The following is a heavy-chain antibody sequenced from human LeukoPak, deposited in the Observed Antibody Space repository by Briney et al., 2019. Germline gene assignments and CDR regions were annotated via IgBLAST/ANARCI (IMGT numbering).Heavy chain of an antibody. CDR2: INPSGGST. CDR1: GYTFTSYY. CDR3: ARDRESSDFWSGHHYYYMDV. D-gene: IGHD3-3*01. J-gene: IGHJ6*03. V-gene: IGHV1-46*01. Sequence: ASVKVSCKASGYTFTSYYMHWVRQAPGQGLEWMGIINPSGGSTSYAQKFQGRVTMTRDTSTSTVYMELSSLRSEDTAVYYCARDRESSDFWSGHHYYYMDVWGKGTTVTVSS.